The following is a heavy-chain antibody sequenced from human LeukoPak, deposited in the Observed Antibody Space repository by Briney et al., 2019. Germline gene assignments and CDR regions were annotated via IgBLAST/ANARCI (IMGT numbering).Heavy chain of an antibody. J-gene: IGHJ4*02. CDR1: GFTFSNYA. V-gene: IGHV3-23*01. Sequence: GSLRLSCAASGFTFSNYAMSWVRQAPGKGLEWVSLLSASGGSTYYADSVKGRFTISRDNSKNTLYLQLNSLRAEDTATYYCVYSSSWFYFDYWGQGTLVTVSS. CDR2: LSASGGST. CDR3: VYSSSWFYFDY. D-gene: IGHD6-13*01.